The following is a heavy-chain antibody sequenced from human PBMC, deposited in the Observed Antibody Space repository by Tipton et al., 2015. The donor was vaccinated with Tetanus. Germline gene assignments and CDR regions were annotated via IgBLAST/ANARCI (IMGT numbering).Heavy chain of an antibody. J-gene: IGHJ3*02. D-gene: IGHD6-19*01. V-gene: IGHV4-59*01. CDR3: ARIGWPQQNKPAFDI. CDR2: VHYSGRT. CDR1: GGSISSYY. Sequence: PGLVKPSETLSLTCSVSGGSISSYYWTWIRQPPGRGLEWIGFVHYSGRTNYSPSLRSRVSLSVDTSKNQFSLNLSSVTAADTAVYYCARIGWPQQNKPAFDIWGQGTVVTVSS.